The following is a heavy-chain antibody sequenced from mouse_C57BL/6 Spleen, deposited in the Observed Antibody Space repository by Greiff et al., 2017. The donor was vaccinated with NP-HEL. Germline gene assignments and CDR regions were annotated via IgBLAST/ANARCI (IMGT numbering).Heavy chain of an antibody. CDR3: ARRDDYVWVDY. D-gene: IGHD2-4*01. V-gene: IGHV5-17*01. CDR1: GFTFSDYG. Sequence: VQLKESGGGLVKPGGSLKLSCAASGFTFSDYGMHWVRQAPEKGLEWVAYISSGSSTIYYADTVKGRFTISRDNAKNTLFLQMTSLRSEDTAMYYCARRDDYVWVDYWGQRTSVTVSS. CDR2: ISSGSSTI. J-gene: IGHJ4*01.